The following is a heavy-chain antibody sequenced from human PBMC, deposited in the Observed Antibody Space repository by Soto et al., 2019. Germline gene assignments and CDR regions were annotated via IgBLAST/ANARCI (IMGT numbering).Heavy chain of an antibody. J-gene: IGHJ4*02. V-gene: IGHV4-59*01. CDR1: GDSISSYY. CDR3: ALRSMAVVPEY. D-gene: IGHD3-22*01. CDR2: LYYGRSA. Sequence: QVQLQESGPGLVKPSETLSLTCAVSGDSISSYYCMWIRQPPGKGLESIGYLYYGRSANYNPSLKSRVTLSEDTSTNQCSLKLSSMTAADTAVYYCALRSMAVVPEYWGQGTLVTVSS.